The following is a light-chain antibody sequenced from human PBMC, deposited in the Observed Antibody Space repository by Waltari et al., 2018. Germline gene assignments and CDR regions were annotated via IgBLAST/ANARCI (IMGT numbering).Light chain of an antibody. V-gene: IGLV1-44*01. CDR2: KNN. Sequence: QSVLTQPPSASGTPGQRVTISCSGSRSNIGSKTVIGYQQFPGTAPKVLIYKNNQRPACVPDRFPGSKSGTSGSRASSGLQSEDEADYYCATWDDSLAAWVFGGGTKLTVL. CDR3: ATWDDSLAAWV. CDR1: RSNIGSKT. J-gene: IGLJ3*02.